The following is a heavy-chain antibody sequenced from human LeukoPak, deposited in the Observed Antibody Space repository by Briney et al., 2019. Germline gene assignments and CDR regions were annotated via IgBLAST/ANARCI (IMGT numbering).Heavy chain of an antibody. CDR3: ARIQLWMFDY. CDR2: VYSGGST. V-gene: IGHV3-53*01. D-gene: IGHD5-18*01. Sequence: GGSLRLSCAASGFTVSSNYMSWVRQAPGKGLEWVSIVYSGGSTYYADSVKGRFTISRDNSKNTPYLQMNSLTAEDTAVYYCARIQLWMFDYWGQGTLVTVSS. CDR1: GFTVSSNY. J-gene: IGHJ4*02.